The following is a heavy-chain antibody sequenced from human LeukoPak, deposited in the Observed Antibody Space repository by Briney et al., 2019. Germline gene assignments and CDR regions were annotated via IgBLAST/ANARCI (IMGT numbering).Heavy chain of an antibody. CDR3: ARKKSGYANYYFDY. D-gene: IGHD5-18*01. CDR2: IYTSGST. J-gene: IGHJ4*02. V-gene: IGHV4-4*09. CDR1: GGSISSYY. Sequence: PSETLSLTCTVSGGSISSYYWSWIRQPPGKGLEWIGYIYTSGSTNYNPSLKSRVTISVDTSKNQFSLKLSSVTAADTAVYYCARKKSGYANYYFDYWGQGTLVTVSS.